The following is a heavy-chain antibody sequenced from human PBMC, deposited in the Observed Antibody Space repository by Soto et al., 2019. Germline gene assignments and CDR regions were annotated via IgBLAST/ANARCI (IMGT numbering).Heavy chain of an antibody. V-gene: IGHV1-69*06. J-gene: IGHJ6*02. CDR2: IIPIFGTA. CDR1: GGTFSSYA. D-gene: IGHD3-10*01. Sequence: ASVKVSCKASGGTFSSYAISWLRQAPGQGLEWMGGIIPIFGTANYAQKFQGRVTITADKSTSTAYMELSSLRSEDTAVYYCATLRITMVRGVPARYYYYGMDVWGQGTTVTVSS. CDR3: ATLRITMVRGVPARYYYYGMDV.